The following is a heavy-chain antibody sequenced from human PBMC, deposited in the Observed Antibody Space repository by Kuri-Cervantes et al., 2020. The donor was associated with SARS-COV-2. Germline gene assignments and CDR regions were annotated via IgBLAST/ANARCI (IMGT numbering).Heavy chain of an antibody. CDR3: ARVDVGDQSYYFGLDA. CDR1: GFASIRYT. J-gene: IGHJ6*02. D-gene: IGHD2-21*02. V-gene: IGHV3-30*17. CDR2: ISSEGTIK. Sequence: GGLLRPPFSVFGFASIRYTMHWVRQAPGQGLQGVSVISSEGTIKDYADFVKGRFTIPRDNSRRTLLLTRNRLTTDATAKYYCARVDVGDQSYYFGLDAWGQGTTVTVSS.